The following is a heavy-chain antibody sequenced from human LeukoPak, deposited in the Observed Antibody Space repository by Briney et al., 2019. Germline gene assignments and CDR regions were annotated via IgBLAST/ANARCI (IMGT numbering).Heavy chain of an antibody. Sequence: GRSLRLSCAASGFTFSSYGMHWVRLAPGKGLEWVSSISGSSNYIYYADSVKGRFTISRGNAKNSLYLQMNSLRVEDTAVYYCARDESGDNDAFDIWGQGTMVTVSS. D-gene: IGHD2-21*01. V-gene: IGHV3-21*01. CDR2: ISGSSNYI. CDR3: ARDESGDNDAFDI. J-gene: IGHJ3*02. CDR1: GFTFSSYG.